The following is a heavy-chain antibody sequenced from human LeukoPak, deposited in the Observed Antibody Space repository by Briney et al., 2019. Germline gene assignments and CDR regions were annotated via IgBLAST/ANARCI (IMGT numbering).Heavy chain of an antibody. CDR3: ATDPSGRVCDA. CDR2: INSDGSSI. D-gene: IGHD3-10*01. J-gene: IGHJ5*02. Sequence: GGSLRPPCAASGFTFSNYLMHWVRQAPGKGLVWVSRINSDGSSISYADSVKGRFTISRDNAKNTLYLQTNSLRAEDTAVYYCATDPSGRVCDAWGQGTLVTVSS. CDR1: GFTFSNYL. V-gene: IGHV3-74*01.